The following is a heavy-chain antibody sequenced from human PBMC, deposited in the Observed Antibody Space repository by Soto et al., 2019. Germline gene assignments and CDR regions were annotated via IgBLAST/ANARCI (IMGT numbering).Heavy chain of an antibody. D-gene: IGHD3-3*01. CDR1: GGAIGSDY. Sequence: SETRSLSGTVSGGAIGSDYGSWIRQRPGKGVEWIGSIYYSGSNYYNPSLKRRVTISVDTSKNQFSLKLSSVTAADTAVYYCAKVTYYDFWSGYFRGDYYGMDVSGQGTTVTVS. J-gene: IGHJ6*02. CDR3: AKVTYYDFWSGYFRGDYYGMDV. V-gene: IGHV4-59*04. CDR2: IYYSGSN.